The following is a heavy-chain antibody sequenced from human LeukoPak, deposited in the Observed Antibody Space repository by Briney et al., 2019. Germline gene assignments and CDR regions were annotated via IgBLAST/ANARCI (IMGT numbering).Heavy chain of an antibody. CDR1: GGSFSGHY. Sequence: PSETLSLTCAVYGGSFSGHYWSWIRQPPGKGLEWIGEINHSGSTNYNPSLKSRVTMSVDTSKNQFSLKLSSVTAADTAVYYCARDQGAAAGINWFDPWGQGTLVTVSS. CDR2: INHSGST. V-gene: IGHV4-34*01. CDR3: ARDQGAAAGINWFDP. J-gene: IGHJ5*02. D-gene: IGHD6-13*01.